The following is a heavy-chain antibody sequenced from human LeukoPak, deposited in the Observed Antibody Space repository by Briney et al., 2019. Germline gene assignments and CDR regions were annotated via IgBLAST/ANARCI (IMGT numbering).Heavy chain of an antibody. V-gene: IGHV4-34*01. CDR3: ARWVRYFDWLPYDAFDI. CDR1: GGSFSGYY. CDR2: INHSGST. Sequence: SETLSLTCAVYGGSFSGYYWSWIRQPPGKGLEWIGEINHSGSTNYNPSLKSRVTISVDTSKNQFSLKLSSVTAVDTAVYYCARWVRYFDWLPYDAFDIWGQGTMVTVSS. D-gene: IGHD3-9*01. J-gene: IGHJ3*02.